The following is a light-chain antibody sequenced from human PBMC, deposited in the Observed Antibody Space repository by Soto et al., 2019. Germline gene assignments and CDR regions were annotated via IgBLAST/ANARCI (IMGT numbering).Light chain of an antibody. J-gene: IGKJ1*01. CDR2: GAS. CDR1: QSVSSNY. V-gene: IGKV3-20*01. Sequence: EIVLTQSPGTLSLSPGERATLSCRASQSVSSNYLAWYQQKPGQGPRLLIYGASSRATGIPDRFSGSGSGTDFTLTISRLEPEDFAVYYCQQYGSSPTTFGQGTKVDIK. CDR3: QQYGSSPTT.